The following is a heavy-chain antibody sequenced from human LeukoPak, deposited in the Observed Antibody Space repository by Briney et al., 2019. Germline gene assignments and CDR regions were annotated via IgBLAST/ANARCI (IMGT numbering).Heavy chain of an antibody. CDR3: ARYSSGWKAFDI. CDR2: IYYSGST. Sequence: SETLSLTCTVSGGSISSYYWSWIRQPPGKGLEWIGYIYYSGSTNYNPSLKSRVTISVDTSKDQFSLKLSSVTAADTAVYYCARYSSGWKAFDIWGQGTMVTVSS. V-gene: IGHV4-59*01. CDR1: GGSISSYY. J-gene: IGHJ3*02. D-gene: IGHD6-19*01.